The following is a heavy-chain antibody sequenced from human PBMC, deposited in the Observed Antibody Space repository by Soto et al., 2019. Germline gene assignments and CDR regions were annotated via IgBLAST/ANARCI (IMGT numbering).Heavy chain of an antibody. CDR1: GFTVSSNY. V-gene: IGHV3-53*05. D-gene: IGHD5-18*01. CDR3: ASQDSRGYSYPYYYGMDV. J-gene: IGHJ6*02. Sequence: PGGSLRLSCAASGFTVSSNYMSWVRQAPGKGLEGVSVIYSDGSTYYADSVKGRFTISRDNSKNTLYLQMNSLRAEDTAVYYCASQDSRGYSYPYYYGMDVWGQGTTVTVS. CDR2: IYSDGST.